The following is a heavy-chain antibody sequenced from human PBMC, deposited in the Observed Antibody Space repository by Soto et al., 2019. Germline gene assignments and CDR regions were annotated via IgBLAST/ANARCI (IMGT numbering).Heavy chain of an antibody. Sequence: ASVKVSCKASGYSFTAYFMHWVRQAPGQGLEWMGIVHPSGGNTNYAQKFQGRVTMTWDTSTTTVYMELSSLRSDDTAVYYCATAPYSSSSFFFDYGGQGTPVTVS. CDR1: GYSFTAYF. V-gene: IGHV1-46*01. J-gene: IGHJ4*02. CDR3: ATAPYSSSSFFFDY. D-gene: IGHD6-6*01. CDR2: VHPSGGNT.